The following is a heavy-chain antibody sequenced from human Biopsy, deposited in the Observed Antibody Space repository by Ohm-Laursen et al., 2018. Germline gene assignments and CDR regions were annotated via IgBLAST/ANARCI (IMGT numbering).Heavy chain of an antibody. CDR1: GHSFTKYY. CDR2: INPTGGTT. Sequence: ASVKVSCKASGHSFTKYYINWVRQAPGQGLEWMGIINPTGGTTSYAEKFQGRVTLTRDTSTGTVYLELNSLIYEDTALYYRARDETGSSVFGPYYYGMDVWGQGTTVTVSS. CDR3: ARDETGSSVFGPYYYGMDV. J-gene: IGHJ6*02. D-gene: IGHD3-9*01. V-gene: IGHV1-46*01.